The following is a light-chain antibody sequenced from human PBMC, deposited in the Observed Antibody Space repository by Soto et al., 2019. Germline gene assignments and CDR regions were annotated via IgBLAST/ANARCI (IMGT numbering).Light chain of an antibody. Sequence: DIVMTQSPDSLAVSLGERATINCKSSQSILYSSNSKNYLAWYQQKPGQPPKLLIYWASTRESGVPDRFSGSRAGTEFTLTISSLQAEDVAVYYCQQYYTTPFTCGPGTKVDIK. V-gene: IGKV4-1*01. CDR3: QQYYTTPFT. CDR2: WAS. CDR1: QSILYSSNSKNY. J-gene: IGKJ3*01.